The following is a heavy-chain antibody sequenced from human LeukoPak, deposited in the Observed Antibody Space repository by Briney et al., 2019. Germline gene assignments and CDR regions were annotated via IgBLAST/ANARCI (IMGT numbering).Heavy chain of an antibody. J-gene: IGHJ3*02. Sequence: ASVKVSCKASGGTFSSYAISWVRQAPGQGLEWMGGIIPISGTADYAQKFQGRVTITADESTSTAYMELSSLRSEDTAVYYCASEWELAFDIWGNGTIVTV. CDR1: GGTFSSYA. CDR2: IIPISGTA. CDR3: ASEWELAFDI. V-gene: IGHV1-69*13. D-gene: IGHD1-26*01.